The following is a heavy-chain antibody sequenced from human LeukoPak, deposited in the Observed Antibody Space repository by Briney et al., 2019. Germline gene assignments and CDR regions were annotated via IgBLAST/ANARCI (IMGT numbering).Heavy chain of an antibody. J-gene: IGHJ4*02. CDR2: ISAYNGNT. Sequence: ASVKVSCKASGYSFTSYGISWVRQAPGQGLEWMGWISAYNGNTNYAQKLQGRVTMTTDTSTSTAYMGLRSLRSDDTAVYYCARIALHPAAAENDYWGQGTLVTVSS. D-gene: IGHD6-13*01. V-gene: IGHV1-18*01. CDR3: ARIALHPAAAENDY. CDR1: GYSFTSYG.